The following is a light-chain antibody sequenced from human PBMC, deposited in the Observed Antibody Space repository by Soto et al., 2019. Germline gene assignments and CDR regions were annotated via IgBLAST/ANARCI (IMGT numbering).Light chain of an antibody. V-gene: IGLV2-14*01. Sequence: QSALTQPASVSGSPGQSITISCTGTSSDVGGYNYVSWYQQHPGKAPKLMIYDVSNRPSGVSNRFSGSKSGNTASLTISGLQAEEEADYYCSSYTSSSTPPYVFGTGTKVTVL. CDR3: SSYTSSSTPPYV. CDR1: SSDVGGYNY. J-gene: IGLJ1*01. CDR2: DVS.